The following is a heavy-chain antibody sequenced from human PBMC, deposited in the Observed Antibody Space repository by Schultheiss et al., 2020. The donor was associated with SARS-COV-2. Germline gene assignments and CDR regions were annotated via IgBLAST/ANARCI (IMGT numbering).Heavy chain of an antibody. CDR1: GFTLSHYW. J-gene: IGHJ4*02. CDR2: IKQDGSEN. V-gene: IGHV3-7*03. CDR3: AKDDY. Sequence: ESLKISCAASGFTLSHYWMSWVRQAPGKGLEWVANIKQDGSENYYVDSVKGRFTISRDNAKNSLYLQMNSLRAEDTALYYCAKDDYWGQGTLVTVSS.